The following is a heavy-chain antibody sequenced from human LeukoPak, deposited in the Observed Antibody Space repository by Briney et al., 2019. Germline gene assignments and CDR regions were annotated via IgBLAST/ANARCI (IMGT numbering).Heavy chain of an antibody. CDR3: ARGSGPRTYSNTNWFDP. CDR2: IYSSGST. D-gene: IGHD6-13*01. V-gene: IGHV4-39*07. CDR1: GASVSGSNYY. J-gene: IGHJ5*02. Sequence: PSETLSLTCAVSGASVSGSNYYWGWIRQPPGKGLEWIGNIYSSGSTYYNASLQSRVTISIDTSKNQFSLRLNSVTAADTAVYYCARGSGPRTYSNTNWFDPWGQGTLVTVSS.